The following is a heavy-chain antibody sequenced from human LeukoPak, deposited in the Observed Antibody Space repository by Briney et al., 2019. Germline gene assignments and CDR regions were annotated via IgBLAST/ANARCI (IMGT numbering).Heavy chain of an antibody. CDR2: IKSSNT. V-gene: IGHV4-61*02. CDR1: DGSISSDRFY. D-gene: IGHD3-16*01. Sequence: SETLSLTCTVSDGSISSDRFYWTGFRQPAGKGLEWIGRIKSSNTNYNPSLKSRVSISLDTSTNQFSLKLSSLTAADTAVYYCARVPDWTYVPDYWGQGTLVTVSS. CDR3: ARVPDWTYVPDY. J-gene: IGHJ4*02.